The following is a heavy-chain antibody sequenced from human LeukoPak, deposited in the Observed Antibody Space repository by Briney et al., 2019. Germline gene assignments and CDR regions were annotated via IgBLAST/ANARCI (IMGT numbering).Heavy chain of an antibody. CDR2: ISWNSGYI. CDR3: AKDMEGYSYVFDY. V-gene: IGHV3-9*01. J-gene: IGHJ4*02. CDR1: GFTFDDYA. Sequence: GGSLRLSCAASGFTFDDYAMHWVRQAPGKGLEWVSGISWNSGYIGYADSVKGRFTISRDNAKNSLYLQMNSLRAEDTALYYCAKDMEGYSYVFDYWGQGTLVTVSS. D-gene: IGHD5-18*01.